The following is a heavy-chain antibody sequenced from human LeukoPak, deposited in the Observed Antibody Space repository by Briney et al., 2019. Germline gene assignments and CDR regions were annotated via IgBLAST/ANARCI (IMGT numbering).Heavy chain of an antibody. D-gene: IGHD3-10*01. V-gene: IGHV4-59*01. Sequence: SETLSLTCTVSGGSISSYYWSWIRQPPGKGLEWIGYIYYSGSTNYNPSLKSRVTISVDTSKNQFSLKLSSVTAADTAVYYCAREYFYGSGSFNWFDPWGQGTLVTVSS. CDR2: IYYSGST. J-gene: IGHJ5*02. CDR3: AREYFYGSGSFNWFDP. CDR1: GGSISSYY.